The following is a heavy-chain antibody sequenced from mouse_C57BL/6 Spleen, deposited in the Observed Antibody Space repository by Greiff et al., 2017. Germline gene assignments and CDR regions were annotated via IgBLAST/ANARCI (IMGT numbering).Heavy chain of an antibody. CDR3: ARTGWYFDV. Sequence: VQLQQSGAELVMPGASVKLSCKASGYTFTSYWMHWVKQRPGQGLEWIGEIDPSDSYTNYNQKFKGKSTLTVDKSSSTAYMQLSSLTSEDSAVYYCARTGWYFDVWGTGTTVTVSS. CDR1: GYTFTSYW. CDR2: IDPSDSYT. J-gene: IGHJ1*03. V-gene: IGHV1-69*01.